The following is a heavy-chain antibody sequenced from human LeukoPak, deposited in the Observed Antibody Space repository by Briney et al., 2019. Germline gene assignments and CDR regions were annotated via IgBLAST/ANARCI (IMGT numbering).Heavy chain of an antibody. CDR2: MSEYGSDI. CDR1: GFNFGGFS. D-gene: IGHD6-19*01. J-gene: IGHJ4*02. Sequence: GGSLRLSCAASGFNFGGFSMSWVRQAPGKGLEWVTHMSEYGSDIFYVDSVKGRFTISRDNAKNSLYLQMNSLRAEDTAVYYCIVLAVAGTFGFDYWGQGTLVTVSS. V-gene: IGHV3-7*01. CDR3: IVLAVAGTFGFDY.